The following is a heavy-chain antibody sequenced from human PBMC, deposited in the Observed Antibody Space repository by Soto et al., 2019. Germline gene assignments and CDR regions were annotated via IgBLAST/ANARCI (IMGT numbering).Heavy chain of an antibody. Sequence: EVQLLESGGGLVQPGGSLRLSCVASGFPFSSYAMSWVRHVPGEGLEWVSTISDAAASAYYVDSVKGRFTISRDNSKRTLYLQMNSLRAEDSAMYYCARPYGGKIGDAPDLWGQGTMVTVSS. D-gene: IGHD3-16*01. CDR1: GFPFSSYA. CDR2: ISDAAASA. V-gene: IGHV3-23*01. J-gene: IGHJ3*01. CDR3: ARPYGGKIGDAPDL.